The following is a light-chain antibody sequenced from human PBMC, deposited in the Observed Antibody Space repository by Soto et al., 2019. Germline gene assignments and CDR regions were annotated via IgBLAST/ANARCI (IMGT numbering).Light chain of an antibody. CDR2: AAS. CDR3: QQYDSFPPT. CDR1: QSVSNW. Sequence: DVQMTQSPSSLSASLGDRVTITCRASQSVSNWLAWYQQTPGKAPKSLIFAASILQGGVPSSFSATGSGTEFTLTINGLQPEDSATYYCQQYDSFPPTFGGGTKVEIK. J-gene: IGKJ4*01. V-gene: IGKV1D-16*01.